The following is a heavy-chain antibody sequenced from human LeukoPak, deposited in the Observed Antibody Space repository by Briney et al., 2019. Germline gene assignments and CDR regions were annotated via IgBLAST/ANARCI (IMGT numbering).Heavy chain of an antibody. D-gene: IGHD4-11*01. J-gene: IGHJ1*01. CDR2: IYYSGST. Sequence: SETLSLTCIVSGGSISSGDYYWSWIRQPPGKGLEWIGYIYYSGSTYYNPSLKSRVTISVDTSKNQFSLKLSSVTAADTAVYYCARARDYQSGYFQHWARAPWSPSPQ. V-gene: IGHV4-30-4*08. CDR1: GGSISSGDYY. CDR3: ARARDYQSGYFQH.